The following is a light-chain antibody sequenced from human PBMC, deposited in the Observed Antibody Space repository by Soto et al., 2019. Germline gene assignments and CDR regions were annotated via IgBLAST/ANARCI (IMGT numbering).Light chain of an antibody. CDR2: EVS. J-gene: IGLJ3*02. CDR3: TSYTTISTLA. V-gene: IGLV2-14*01. CDR1: SSDVGGYNY. Sequence: QSALTQPASVSGSPGQSITISCTGTSSDVGGYNYVSWYQQHPGKVPKLMIYEVSYRPSGVSNRFSGSKSGNTASLTISGLQAEEEADYYCTSYTTISTLAFGGGTKLTVL.